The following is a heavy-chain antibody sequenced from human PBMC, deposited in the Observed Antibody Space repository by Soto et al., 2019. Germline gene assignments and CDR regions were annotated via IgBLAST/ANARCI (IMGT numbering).Heavy chain of an antibody. Sequence: SETLSLTCTFSGGSISSSIYYWGWIRHPPEKGLEWIGSIFYSGSTYYNPSLKSRVTISVDTSKNQFSLKLSSVTAADTAVYYCARHLTYCSAGSCYSDFPYYGMDVWGQGTTVT. CDR3: ARHLTYCSAGSCYSDFPYYGMDV. J-gene: IGHJ6*02. CDR2: IFYSGST. V-gene: IGHV4-39*01. D-gene: IGHD2-15*01. CDR1: GGSISSSIYY.